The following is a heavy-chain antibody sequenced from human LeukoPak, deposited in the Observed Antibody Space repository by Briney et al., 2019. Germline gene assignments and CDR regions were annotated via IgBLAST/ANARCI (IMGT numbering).Heavy chain of an antibody. J-gene: IGHJ4*02. Sequence: GASVKVSCKVSGYTLTGLSMHWVRQAPGKGLEWMGGFDPEDGETIYAQKFQGRVTMTEDTSTDTAYMELSSLRSEDTAVYYCATKGQYYDILTGYYDVDYWGQGTLVTVSS. D-gene: IGHD3-9*01. CDR3: ATKGQYYDILTGYYDVDY. V-gene: IGHV1-24*01. CDR1: GYTLTGLS. CDR2: FDPEDGET.